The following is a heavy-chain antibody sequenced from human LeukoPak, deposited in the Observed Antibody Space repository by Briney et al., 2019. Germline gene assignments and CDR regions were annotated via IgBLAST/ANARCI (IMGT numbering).Heavy chain of an antibody. CDR1: GGSFSGYY. D-gene: IGHD3-10*01. Sequence: SETLSLTCAVYGGSFSGYYWSWIRQPPGKGLEWTGEINHSGSTNYNPSLKSRVTISVDTSKNQFSLKLSSVTAADTAVYYCARGRARWFGETCFDYWGQGTLVTISS. V-gene: IGHV4-34*01. CDR2: INHSGST. J-gene: IGHJ4*02. CDR3: ARGRARWFGETCFDY.